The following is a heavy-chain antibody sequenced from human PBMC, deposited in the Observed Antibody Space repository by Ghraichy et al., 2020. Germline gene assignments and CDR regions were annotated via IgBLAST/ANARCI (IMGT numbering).Heavy chain of an antibody. CDR2: IHFSGTT. CDR3: ARHGSVMRFDP. Sequence: SETLSLICSVSGGSIRPFYWSWLRQPQGKELEWIGYIHFSGTTKYNPSLKSRVTMSVDTSKNEIALKLTSVTANDTAVYYCARHGSVMRFDPGGRGMQVAVSS. CDR1: GGSIRPFY. V-gene: IGHV4-59*08. D-gene: IGHD6-25*01. J-gene: IGHJ5*01.